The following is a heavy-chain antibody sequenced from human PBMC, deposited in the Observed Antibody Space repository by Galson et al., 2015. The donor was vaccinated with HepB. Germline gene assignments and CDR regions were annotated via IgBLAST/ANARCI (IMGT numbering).Heavy chain of an antibody. V-gene: IGHV1-46*01. Sequence: SVKVSCMASGYTFTSYYMHWVRQAPGQGLEWMGIINPSGGSTSYAQKFQGRVTMTRDTSTSTVYMELSSLRSEDTAVYYCARGAVVPAAKGYMDVWGKGTTVTVSS. CDR3: ARGAVVPAAKGYMDV. CDR1: GYTFTSYY. D-gene: IGHD2-2*01. J-gene: IGHJ6*03. CDR2: INPSGGST.